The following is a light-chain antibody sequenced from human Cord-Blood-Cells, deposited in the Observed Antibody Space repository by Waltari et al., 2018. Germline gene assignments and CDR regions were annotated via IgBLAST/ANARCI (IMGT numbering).Light chain of an antibody. CDR2: AAS. CDR1: QSISSY. Sequence: DIQMTQSPSSLSASVGDRVTITCRASQSISSYLNWYEQKPGEAPKLLIYAASSLQSGFPSRFSGSGSVTYFTLTISSLQPEDFATYYCLQSYSAPYTFGQGTKLESK. J-gene: IGKJ2*01. CDR3: LQSYSAPYT. V-gene: IGKV1-39*01.